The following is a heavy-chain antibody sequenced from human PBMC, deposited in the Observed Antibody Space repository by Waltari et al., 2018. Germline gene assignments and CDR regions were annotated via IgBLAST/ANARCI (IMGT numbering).Heavy chain of an antibody. J-gene: IGHJ6*02. D-gene: IGHD6-13*01. V-gene: IGHV1-69*01. CDR1: GGTFSSYA. CDR3: ASSSSSWPEYPAGYYGMAV. Sequence: QLVQTGAGVKKPGSSVKVSCKASGGTFSSYAISWVRQAPGQGLEWMGGIIPIFGPANYAQKFQGRVTITADESTSTAYMELSSLSSEDPAVYYCASSSSSWPEYPAGYYGMAVWGQGTTVTVSS. CDR2: IIPIFGPA.